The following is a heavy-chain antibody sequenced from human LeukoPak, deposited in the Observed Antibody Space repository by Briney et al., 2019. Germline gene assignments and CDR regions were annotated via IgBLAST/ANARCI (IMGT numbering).Heavy chain of an antibody. D-gene: IGHD1-26*01. Sequence: GGSLRLSCAASGFTFSNYWMHWVRQTPGKGLVWVSRLNTDGDLATYADSVKGRFTMSRDNAKNTLYLQMNSLRAEDTAVYYCAKAQDGSYWDYYYYYGMDVWGQGTTVTVSS. V-gene: IGHV3-74*01. CDR3: AKAQDGSYWDYYYYYGMDV. CDR1: GFTFSNYW. CDR2: LNTDGDLA. J-gene: IGHJ6*02.